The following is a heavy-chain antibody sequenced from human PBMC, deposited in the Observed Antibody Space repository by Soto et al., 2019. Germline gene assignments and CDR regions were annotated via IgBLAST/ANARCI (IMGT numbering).Heavy chain of an antibody. Sequence: ASVKVSCKASGYTLTDYYVHWVRQAPGQGLEWMGWINPNGGGTNYAQKFQGRVTLTTDTSISTAYMELSSLRSDDTAAYYCARDLLRGYSYGFNMAYWGQGALVTVSS. D-gene: IGHD5-18*01. CDR1: GYTLTDYY. V-gene: IGHV1-2*02. CDR3: ARDLLRGYSYGFNMAY. CDR2: INPNGGGT. J-gene: IGHJ4*02.